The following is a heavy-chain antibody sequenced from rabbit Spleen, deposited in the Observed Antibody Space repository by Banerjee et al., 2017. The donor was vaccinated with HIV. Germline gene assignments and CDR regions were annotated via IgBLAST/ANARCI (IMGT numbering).Heavy chain of an antibody. Sequence: QEQLVESGGDLVKPGASLTLTCTASGVSFSISSYMCWVRQAPGKGLEWIACINASTAKPVYATWASGRFTISRTSSTTVTLRMTSLTAADRATYFCARDLVGVIGWNFYLWGPGTLVTVS. J-gene: IGHJ4*01. D-gene: IGHD2-1*01. CDR2: INASTAKP. CDR1: GVSFSISSY. V-gene: IGHV1S45*01. CDR3: ARDLVGVIGWNFYL.